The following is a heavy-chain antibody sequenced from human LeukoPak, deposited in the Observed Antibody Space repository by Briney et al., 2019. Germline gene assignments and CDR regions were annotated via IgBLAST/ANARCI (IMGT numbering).Heavy chain of an antibody. D-gene: IGHD6-6*01. CDR1: GYTFIDYY. V-gene: IGHV1-69*13. J-gene: IGHJ6*02. CDR3: ASTLYSSSSYYYYGMDV. CDR2: IIPIFGTA. Sequence: GASVKVSCKPSGYTFIDYYVHWIRQAPGQGLEWMGGIIPIFGTANYAQKFQGRVTITADESTSTAYMELSSLRSEDTAVYYCASTLYSSSSYYYYGMDVWGQGTTVTVSS.